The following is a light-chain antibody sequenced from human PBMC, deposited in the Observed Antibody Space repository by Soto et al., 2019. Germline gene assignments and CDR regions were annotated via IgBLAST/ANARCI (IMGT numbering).Light chain of an antibody. Sequence: IVLTQSPGTLSLSPGESATLSCRASQSVSSTYLAWYQQKPGHAPRLLIYGASSRATGIPDRFSGGGSGTDFSLTISGLEPEDFAVYYCQQYDASPSKYTFGQGTKLEIK. J-gene: IGKJ2*01. CDR3: QQYDASPSKYT. CDR1: QSVSSTY. V-gene: IGKV3-20*01. CDR2: GAS.